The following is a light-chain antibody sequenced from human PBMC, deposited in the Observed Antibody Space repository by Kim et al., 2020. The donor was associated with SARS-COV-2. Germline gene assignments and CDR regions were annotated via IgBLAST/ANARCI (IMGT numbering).Light chain of an antibody. CDR3: SSYAGTNTFYV. CDR2: DVI. J-gene: IGLJ1*01. V-gene: IGLV2-8*01. Sequence: VTIFCTGNCSDVVCYNFVLWHQRHPGTPPKLIIYDVIKGPSGVPNLFSGSKSGNRASQTVSGLQAEHEADYYCSSYAGTNTFYVIGTGTKVTVL. CDR1: CSDVVCYNF.